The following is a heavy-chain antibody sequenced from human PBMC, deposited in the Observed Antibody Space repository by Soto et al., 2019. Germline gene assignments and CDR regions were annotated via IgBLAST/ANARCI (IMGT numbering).Heavy chain of an antibody. CDR2: MYNTGST. D-gene: IGHD2-21*02. Sequence: QVQLQESGPGLVKPSETLSLTCTVSGGSISRYYWSWIRQPPGKGLEWIGYMYNTGSTVYNPPFKSRVTISVDTSKNQFSLKLNSVTAADTAVYYCARDLWGYCGTDCYPLDVLGQGTTVTVSS. J-gene: IGHJ6*02. V-gene: IGHV4-59*01. CDR3: ARDLWGYCGTDCYPLDV. CDR1: GGSISRYY.